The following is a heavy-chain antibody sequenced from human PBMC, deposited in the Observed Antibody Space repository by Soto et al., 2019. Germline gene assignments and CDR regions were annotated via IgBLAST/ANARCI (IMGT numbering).Heavy chain of an antibody. CDR3: ARYSGSGSWASVNDYLDS. D-gene: IGHD3-10*01. Sequence: GGSLRLSCAASGFTFGSYWMSWFRQGPGKGLKWLATLKMDAREKKYVGSVKGRFTMSRDNAKTSLYLQVDSLRDEDTAVSYCARYSGSGSWASVNDYLDSWGHGTLVTVSS. CDR2: LKMDAREK. J-gene: IGHJ4*01. CDR1: GFTFGSYW. V-gene: IGHV3-7*01.